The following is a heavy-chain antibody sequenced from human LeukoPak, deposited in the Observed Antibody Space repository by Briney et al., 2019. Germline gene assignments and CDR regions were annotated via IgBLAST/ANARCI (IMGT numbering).Heavy chain of an antibody. CDR2: IYWDDDK. CDR3: AHRPIAAAGTRWFDP. V-gene: IGHV2-5*02. CDR1: GFSLSTSGVG. Sequence: SGPTLVKPTQPLTLTCTFSGFSLSTSGVGVGWIRQPPGKALEWLALIYWDDDKRYSPSLKSRLTITKDTSKNQVVLTMTNMDPVDTATYYCAHRPIAAAGTRWFDPWGQGTLVTVSS. J-gene: IGHJ5*02. D-gene: IGHD6-13*01.